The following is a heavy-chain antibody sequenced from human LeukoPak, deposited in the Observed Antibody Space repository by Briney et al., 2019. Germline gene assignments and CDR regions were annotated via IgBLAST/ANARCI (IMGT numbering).Heavy chain of an antibody. CDR2: ISGSGGST. Sequence: PGGSLRLSCAASGFTFSSYAMSWVRQAPGKGLEWVSAISGSGGSTYYADSVKGRFTISRDNSKNTLYLQMNSLRAEDTAVYYCAKNLPRWLQSDWYFDLWGRGTLVTVSS. CDR3: AKNLPRWLQSDWYFDL. D-gene: IGHD5-24*01. J-gene: IGHJ2*01. V-gene: IGHV3-23*01. CDR1: GFTFSSYA.